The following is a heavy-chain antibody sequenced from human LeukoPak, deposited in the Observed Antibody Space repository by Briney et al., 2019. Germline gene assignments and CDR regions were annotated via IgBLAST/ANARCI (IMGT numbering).Heavy chain of an antibody. CDR1: GFTFSSYG. J-gene: IGHJ4*02. V-gene: IGHV3-30*02. CDR3: AKDQGAYCSGGSCYWGALDY. CDR2: IRYDGSNK. D-gene: IGHD2-15*01. Sequence: GGSLRLSCAASGFTFSSYGMHWVRQAPGKGLEWVAFIRYDGSNKYYADSVKGRFTTSRDNSKNTLYLQMNSLRAEDTAVYYCAKDQGAYCSGGSCYWGALDYWGQGTLVTVSS.